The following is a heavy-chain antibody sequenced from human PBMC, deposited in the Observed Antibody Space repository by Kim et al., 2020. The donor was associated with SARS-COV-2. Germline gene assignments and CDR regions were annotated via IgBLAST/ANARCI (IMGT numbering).Heavy chain of an antibody. CDR3: AREAYEFWSGYHEREFDS. V-gene: IGHV4-59*11. D-gene: IGHD3-3*01. Sequence: SETLSLTCTVSGGSISGHYWSWIRQPPGKGLEWIGFIHYTGSNNYNPSLQSRVTISIDTSKNQFSLRLSSVTTADTAVYYCAREAYEFWSGYHEREFDSWGQGTLVTVSS. CDR2: IHYTGSN. J-gene: IGHJ4*02. CDR1: GGSISGHY.